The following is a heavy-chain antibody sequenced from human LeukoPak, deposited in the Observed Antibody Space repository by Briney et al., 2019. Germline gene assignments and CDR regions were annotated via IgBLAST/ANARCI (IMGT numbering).Heavy chain of an antibody. CDR2: INHGGST. D-gene: IGHD6-13*01. J-gene: IGHJ4*02. Sequence: PSETLSLPCAVYVGSLSAYYWDWIRQPPGKGLEWIGEINHGGSTNYNPSLKSRVTMSVDTSKNQFSLRLSSVNAADAAVYYCARDILATSIAAPYYWGQGTLVTVSS. CDR3: ARDILATSIAAPYY. CDR1: VGSLSAYY. V-gene: IGHV4-34*01.